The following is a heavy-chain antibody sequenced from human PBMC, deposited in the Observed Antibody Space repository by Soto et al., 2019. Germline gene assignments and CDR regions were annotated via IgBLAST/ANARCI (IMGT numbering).Heavy chain of an antibody. V-gene: IGHV1-18*01. J-gene: IGHJ4*02. CDR2: TTTYHGNT. CDR3: ARDNGQWLVG. CDR1: GYGFTAYG. Sequence: QVQLVQSGAEVKKPGASVKVSCKTSGYGFTAYGITWVRQAPGQGFEWMGRTTTYHGNTKYAQKVQGRVTMTTDTSTSTAYMELRSLRFDDTAVYYCARDNGQWLVGWGQGTLVTVSS. D-gene: IGHD6-19*01.